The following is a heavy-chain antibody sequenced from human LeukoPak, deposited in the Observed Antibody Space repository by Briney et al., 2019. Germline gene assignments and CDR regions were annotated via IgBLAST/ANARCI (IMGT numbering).Heavy chain of an antibody. CDR1: GFTFSYYN. Sequence: GGSLRLSCAASGFTFSYYNMHWVRQAPGKGLEWVAVISYDGSNKNYADSVKGRFTISRDNSKNTLYLQMNSLRAEDTAVYYCARVNSEASCGGDCYLVYWGQGTLATV. CDR2: ISYDGSNK. V-gene: IGHV3-30-3*01. CDR3: ARVNSEASCGGDCYLVY. J-gene: IGHJ4*02. D-gene: IGHD2-21*01.